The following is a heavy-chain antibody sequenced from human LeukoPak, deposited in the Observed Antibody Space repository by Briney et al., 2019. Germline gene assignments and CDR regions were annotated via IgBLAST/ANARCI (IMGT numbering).Heavy chain of an antibody. CDR3: ARNDPGWLLSWGAFDI. Sequence: SETLSLTCTVSGGSISSYYWSWIRQPPGKGREWIGYIYYSGGTNYNPSLKSRVTISVDTSKNQFSLKLSSVTAADTAVYYCARNDPGWLLSWGAFDIWGQGTMVTVSS. V-gene: IGHV4-59*01. J-gene: IGHJ3*02. CDR2: IYYSGGT. CDR1: GGSISSYY. D-gene: IGHD3-3*01.